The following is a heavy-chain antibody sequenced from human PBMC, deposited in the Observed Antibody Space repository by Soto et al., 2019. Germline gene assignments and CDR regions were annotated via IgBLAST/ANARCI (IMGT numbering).Heavy chain of an antibody. V-gene: IGHV4-31*03. CDR1: GGSISSGGYY. CDR3: ARGYSGYVKYYYGMDV. J-gene: IGHJ6*02. CDR2: IYYSGST. D-gene: IGHD5-12*01. Sequence: QVQLQESGPGLVKPSQTLSLTCTVSGGSISSGGYYWSWIRQHPGKGLEWIGYIYYSGSTYYNPSLKSRFTISVDTSKNQFSLKLSSVTAADTAVYYCARGYSGYVKYYYGMDVWGQGTTVTVSS.